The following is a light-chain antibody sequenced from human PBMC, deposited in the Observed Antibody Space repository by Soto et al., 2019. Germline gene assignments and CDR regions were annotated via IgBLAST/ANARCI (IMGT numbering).Light chain of an antibody. V-gene: IGKV3-15*01. Sequence: EIVMTQSPAALSVSTGERATLSCRASQSVRSNLAWYQQKPGQAPRLLIYGASTRATGIPARFSGSGSGTEFTLTISSLQSEDFAVYSCQQYNNWPLTFGGGTKVDIK. CDR2: GAS. J-gene: IGKJ4*01. CDR3: QQYNNWPLT. CDR1: QSVRSN.